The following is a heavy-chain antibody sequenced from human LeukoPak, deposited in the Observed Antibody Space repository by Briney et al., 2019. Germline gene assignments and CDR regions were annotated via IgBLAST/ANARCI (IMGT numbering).Heavy chain of an antibody. Sequence: PGGSLRLSCAASGFTFSSYGMHWVRQAPGKGLEWVAFIRYDGSNKYYADSVKGRFTISRDNSKNTLYLQMNSLRAEDTAVYYCAKERRGRTTVTEFDYWGQGTLVTVSS. CDR2: IRYDGSNK. J-gene: IGHJ4*02. CDR1: GFTFSSYG. CDR3: AKERRGRTTVTEFDY. V-gene: IGHV3-30*02. D-gene: IGHD4-11*01.